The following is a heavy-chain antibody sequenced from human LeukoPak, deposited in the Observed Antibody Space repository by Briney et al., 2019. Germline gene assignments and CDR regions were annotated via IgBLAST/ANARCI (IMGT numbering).Heavy chain of an antibody. CDR2: ISSSWRTI. Sequence: GGSLRLSCAASGFPFSDYYMSWIRQAPGKGLEWVSYISSSWRTIYYSDSGKGRFTISRDNAKNSLYLQMNSLRAEDTAVYYCARNLYSSFRLHYSDYWGQGTLVSVSS. D-gene: IGHD6-6*01. CDR1: GFPFSDYY. V-gene: IGHV3-11*04. J-gene: IGHJ4*02. CDR3: ARNLYSSFRLHYSDY.